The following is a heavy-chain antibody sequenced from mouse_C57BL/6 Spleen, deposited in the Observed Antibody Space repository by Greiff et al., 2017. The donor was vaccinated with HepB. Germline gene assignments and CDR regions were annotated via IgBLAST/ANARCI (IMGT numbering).Heavy chain of an antibody. D-gene: IGHD1-2*01. CDR1: GYTFTSYW. CDR3: ARLLRPGRDAMDY. V-gene: IGHV1-52*01. Sequence: QVQLQQPGAELVRPGSSVKLSCKASGYTFTSYWMHWVKQRPIQGLEWIGNIDPSDSETHYNQKFKDKATLTVDKSSSTAYMQLSSLTSEDSAVYYCARLLRPGRDAMDYWGQGTSVTVSS. J-gene: IGHJ4*01. CDR2: IDPSDSET.